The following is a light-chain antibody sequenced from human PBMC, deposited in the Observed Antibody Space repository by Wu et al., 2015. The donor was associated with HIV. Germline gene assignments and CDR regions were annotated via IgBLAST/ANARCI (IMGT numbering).Light chain of an antibody. Sequence: EIVMTQSPATLSMSPGERATLSCRASQSVSSNLGWYQQKPGQAPRLLIYGASTRATGIPARFSGSGSGTDFTLTISSLQSEDFAVYYCQQYSDSVQTFGQGTKVEI. CDR3: QQYSDSVQT. J-gene: IGKJ1*01. CDR2: GAS. V-gene: IGKV3-15*01. CDR1: QSVSSN.